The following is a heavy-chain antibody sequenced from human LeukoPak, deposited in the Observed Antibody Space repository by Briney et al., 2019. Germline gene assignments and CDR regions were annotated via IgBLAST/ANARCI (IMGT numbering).Heavy chain of an antibody. CDR2: IFYDGSHN. J-gene: IGHJ4*02. V-gene: IGHV3-33*01. CDR1: GFTFSSYG. CDR3: AGGTYALDF. Sequence: GGSLRLSCAASGFTFSSYGMHWVRQAPGNGLESVALIFYDGSHNYYADSVKGRFTISRDNSKNTLYLQMNSLRAEDTAVYYCAGGTYALDFWGQGTLVTVSS. D-gene: IGHD4-17*01.